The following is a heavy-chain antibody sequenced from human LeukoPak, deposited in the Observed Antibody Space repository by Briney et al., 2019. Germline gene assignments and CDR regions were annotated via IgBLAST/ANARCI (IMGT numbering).Heavy chain of an antibody. J-gene: IGHJ4*02. CDR2: IYYSGST. D-gene: IGHD6-13*01. Sequence: SETLSLTCTVSGGSISSYYWSWIRQPPGKGLEWIGYIYYSGSTNYNPSLKSRVTISVDTSKNQFSLKLSSVTAADTAVYYCARLDSSSWYYFDYWGQGTLVTVSS. CDR3: ARLDSSSWYYFDY. CDR1: GGSISSYY. V-gene: IGHV4-59*01.